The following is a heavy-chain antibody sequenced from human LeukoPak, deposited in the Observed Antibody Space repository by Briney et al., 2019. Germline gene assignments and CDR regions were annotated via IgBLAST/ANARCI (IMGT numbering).Heavy chain of an antibody. J-gene: IGHJ6*03. D-gene: IGHD4-17*01. Sequence: GSLRLSCAASGFTFSSYSMNWVRQAPGKGLEWIGSIYYSGSTYYNPSLKSRVTISVDTSKNQFSLKLSSVTAADTAVYYCARLGDYRPNYYYYYYMDVWGKGTTVTISS. CDR3: ARLGDYRPNYYYYYYMDV. CDR1: GFTFSSYSMN. V-gene: IGHV4-39*01. CDR2: IYYSGST.